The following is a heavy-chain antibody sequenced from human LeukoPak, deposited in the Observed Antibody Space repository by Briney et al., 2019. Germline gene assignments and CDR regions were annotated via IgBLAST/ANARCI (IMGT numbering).Heavy chain of an antibody. Sequence: ASVTVSCKASGYTFTVYYMHWVRQAPGQGLEWMGWINPNSGGTNYAQKFQGRVTMTRDTSISTAYMELSRLRSDDTAVYYCAFYYYDSSGYANDAFDIWGQGTMVTVSS. CDR3: AFYYYDSSGYANDAFDI. CDR2: INPNSGGT. J-gene: IGHJ3*02. CDR1: GYTFTVYY. D-gene: IGHD3-22*01. V-gene: IGHV1-2*02.